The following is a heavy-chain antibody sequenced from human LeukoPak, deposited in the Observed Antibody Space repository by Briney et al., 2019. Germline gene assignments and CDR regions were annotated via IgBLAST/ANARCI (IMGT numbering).Heavy chain of an antibody. CDR1: GFTFSGFA. V-gene: IGHV3-23*01. J-gene: IGHJ6*02. CDR3: AKGRKSYYYGMDV. Sequence: GGSLRLSCAASGFTFSGFAMSWVRQAPGKGLEWVSGISGSGGSTYYADSVKGQFTISRDNSKNTLYLQMNSLRAEDTAVYHCAKGRKSYYYGMDVWGQGTTVTVSS. CDR2: ISGSGGST.